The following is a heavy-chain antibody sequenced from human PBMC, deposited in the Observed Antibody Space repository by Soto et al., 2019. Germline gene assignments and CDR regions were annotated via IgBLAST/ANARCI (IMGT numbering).Heavy chain of an antibody. Sequence: ASVKVSCKASGYTFTIYAMHWVLQAPGKRLEWMGWINAGNGNTKYSQKFQGRVTITRDTSASTAYMELSSLRSEDTAVYYCARERLAVAGTLLKYYFDYWGKGNLVTV. CDR3: ARERLAVAGTLLKYYFDY. V-gene: IGHV1-3*01. J-gene: IGHJ4*02. D-gene: IGHD6-19*01. CDR2: INAGNGNT. CDR1: GYTFTIYA.